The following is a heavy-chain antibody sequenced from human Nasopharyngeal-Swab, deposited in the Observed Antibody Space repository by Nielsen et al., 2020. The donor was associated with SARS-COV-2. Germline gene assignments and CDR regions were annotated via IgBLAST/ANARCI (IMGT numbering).Heavy chain of an antibody. V-gene: IGHV3-23*01. CDR1: GFTFSTYA. D-gene: IGHD3-3*01. CDR3: AKELYDLSGALDQ. J-gene: IGHJ4*02. CDR2: INGNSRSI. Sequence: GESLKISCAASGFTFSTYAMTWVRQAPGKGLVWVSGINGNSRSITYADSVKGQFTISRDNSKNTVSLQMNSLRAEDSGLYFCAKELYDLSGALDQWGQGTLVTVSS.